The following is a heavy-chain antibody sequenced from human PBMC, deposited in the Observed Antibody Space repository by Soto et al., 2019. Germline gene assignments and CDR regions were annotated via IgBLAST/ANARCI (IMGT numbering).Heavy chain of an antibody. CDR3: VRDAYCNGDCPRGFDP. D-gene: IGHD2-21*02. CDR2: IYRTGST. V-gene: IGHV4-4*02. J-gene: IGHJ5*02. CDR1: GGSFTSNNW. Sequence: SETLSLTCAVSGGSFTSNNWWTWVRQPPGQGLEWIGEIYRTGSTNYNPSLKSRVTISLDKSENQFSLKVTSLTAADTAVYYCVRDAYCNGDCPRGFDPWGQGTLVTVSS.